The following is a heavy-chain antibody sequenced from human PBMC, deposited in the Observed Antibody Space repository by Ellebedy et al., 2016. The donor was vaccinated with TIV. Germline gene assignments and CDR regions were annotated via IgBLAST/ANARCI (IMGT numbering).Heavy chain of an antibody. V-gene: IGHV3-7*01. CDR2: IKQDGSEK. Sequence: GESLKISCAASGFTFSDYYMSWIRQAPGKGLEWVANIKQDGSEKYYVDSVKGRFTISRDNAKNSLYLQMNSLRAEDTAVYYCARAALGQWLAYYFDYWGQGTLVTVSS. D-gene: IGHD6-19*01. CDR3: ARAALGQWLAYYFDY. CDR1: GFTFSDYY. J-gene: IGHJ4*02.